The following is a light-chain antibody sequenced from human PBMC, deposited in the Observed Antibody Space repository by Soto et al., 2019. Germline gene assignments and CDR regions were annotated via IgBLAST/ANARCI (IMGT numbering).Light chain of an antibody. V-gene: IGLV2-11*01. CDR1: SRDVGIYNY. CDR3: CSYAGNYTLL. Sequence: LTQPRSVSGSPGQSVTVPCTGTSRDVGIYNYVSWYQQRPGTAPKVMIYDVTKRPSGVPDRFSGSKSANTASLTISGLQADDEADYYCCSYAGNYTLLFGGGTKVTVL. J-gene: IGLJ2*01. CDR2: DVT.